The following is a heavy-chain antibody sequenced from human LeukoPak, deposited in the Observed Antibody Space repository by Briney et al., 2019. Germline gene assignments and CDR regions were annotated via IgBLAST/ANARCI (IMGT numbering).Heavy chain of an antibody. CDR1: GGSISGYF. Sequence: MSSETLSLTCTVSGGSISGYFWSCIRQPPGKGLELIVYVYYNGATLYSPSLKSRVTMSVHTSKSQFSLKLSSVTAADTAVYYCARHDPVGHYQHGMDVWGQGTTVIVSS. J-gene: IGHJ6*02. CDR2: VYYNGAT. V-gene: IGHV4-59*08. D-gene: IGHD1-26*01. CDR3: ARHDPVGHYQHGMDV.